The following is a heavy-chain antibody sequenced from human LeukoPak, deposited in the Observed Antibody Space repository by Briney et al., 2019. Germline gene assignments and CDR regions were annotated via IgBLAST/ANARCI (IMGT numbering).Heavy chain of an antibody. D-gene: IGHD1-26*01. CDR1: GGSISSSSYY. Sequence: SETLSLTCTVSGGSISSSSYYWGWIRQPPGKGLEWIGSIYYSGSTYYNPSLKSRVTISVDTSKNQFSLKLSSVTAADTAVYYCARASSWYFDLWGRGTLFTVSS. CDR3: ARASSWYFDL. CDR2: IYYSGST. J-gene: IGHJ2*01. V-gene: IGHV4-39*07.